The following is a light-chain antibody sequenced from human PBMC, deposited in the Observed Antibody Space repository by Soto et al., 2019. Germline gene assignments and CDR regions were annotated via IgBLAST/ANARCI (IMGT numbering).Light chain of an antibody. Sequence: IVLTQSPGTLSLSPGERATLSCRASQSVSSSDLAWYQQKPGQAPRLLIYGASSRATGIPDRFSGSGSGTDFTLTISRLEPEDFAVYYCQQYGTSQWTFGQGTKVEIK. CDR3: QQYGTSQWT. CDR2: GAS. CDR1: QSVSSSD. J-gene: IGKJ1*01. V-gene: IGKV3-20*01.